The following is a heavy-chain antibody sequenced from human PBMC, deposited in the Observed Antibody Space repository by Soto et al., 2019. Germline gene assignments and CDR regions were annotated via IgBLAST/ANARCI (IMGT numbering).Heavy chain of an antibody. J-gene: IGHJ6*03. V-gene: IGHV3-73*01. CDR2: IRSKANSYTT. D-gene: IGHD2-21*01. CDR1: GFTFSSYA. CDR3: TTSPHRYYYYYMDV. Sequence: GSLRLSCAASGFTFSSYAMPWVRQAAGKGLEWVGRIRSKANSYTTAYAASVKGRFTISRDDSKNTAYLQMNSLKTEDTAVYYCTTSPHRYYYYYMDVWGKGTTVTVSS.